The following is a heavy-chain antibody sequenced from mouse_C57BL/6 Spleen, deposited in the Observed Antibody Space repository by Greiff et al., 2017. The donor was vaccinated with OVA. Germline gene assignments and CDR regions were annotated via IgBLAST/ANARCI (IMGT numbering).Heavy chain of an antibody. CDR1: GYSITSGYY. V-gene: IGHV3-6*01. CDR2: ISYDGSN. Sequence: VQLKESGPGLVKPSQSLSLTCSVTGYSITSGYYWNWIRQFPGNKLEWMGYISYDGSNNYNPSLKNRISITRDTSKNQFFLKLNSVTTEDTATYYGARDRPPDSSEYYAMDYWGQGTSVTVSS. D-gene: IGHD3-2*02. J-gene: IGHJ4*01. CDR3: ARDRPPDSSEYYAMDY.